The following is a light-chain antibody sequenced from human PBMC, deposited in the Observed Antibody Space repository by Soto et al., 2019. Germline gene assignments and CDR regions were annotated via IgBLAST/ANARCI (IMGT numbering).Light chain of an antibody. CDR2: EVS. CDR3: SSYTSSTNYV. Sequence: QSVLTQPASVSGSPGQSLTISCTGTSIDIAPYNYVSWYQQHPGKAPKLIIYEVSYRPSGISNRSSGSKSGNTASLTISGLQAEDEADYYCSSYTSSTNYVFGTGTRSPS. CDR1: SIDIAPYNY. J-gene: IGLJ1*01. V-gene: IGLV2-14*01.